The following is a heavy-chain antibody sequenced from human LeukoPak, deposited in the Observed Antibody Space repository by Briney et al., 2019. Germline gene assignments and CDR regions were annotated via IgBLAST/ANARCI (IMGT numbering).Heavy chain of an antibody. CDR2: INPGGGST. V-gene: IGHV1-46*01. Sequence: ASVKVSCKASGYTFTSYYMHWVRQAPGQGLEWMGIINPGGGSTSYAQKFQGRVTMTRDTSTSTVYMELSSLRSEDTAVYYCAISGYCGGDCYAFDIWGQGTMVTVSS. CDR1: GYTFTSYY. CDR3: AISGYCGGDCYAFDI. J-gene: IGHJ3*02. D-gene: IGHD2-21*02.